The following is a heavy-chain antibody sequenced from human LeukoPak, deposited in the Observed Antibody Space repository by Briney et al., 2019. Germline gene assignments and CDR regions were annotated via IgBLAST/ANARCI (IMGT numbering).Heavy chain of an antibody. CDR2: IYYSGST. Sequence: SETLSLTCTVSGGSISSYYWSWIRKPPGKGLEWIGYIYYSGSTNYNPSLKSRVIISVDTSKNQFSLKLSSVTAADTAVYYCARAPHLRYFDWLPDSDYGMDVWGQGTTVTVSS. D-gene: IGHD3-9*01. CDR3: ARAPHLRYFDWLPDSDYGMDV. V-gene: IGHV4-59*01. J-gene: IGHJ6*02. CDR1: GGSISSYY.